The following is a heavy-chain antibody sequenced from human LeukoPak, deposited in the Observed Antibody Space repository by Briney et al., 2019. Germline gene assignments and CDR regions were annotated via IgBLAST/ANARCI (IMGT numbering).Heavy chain of an antibody. V-gene: IGHV1-46*01. CDR2: INPSGGST. Sequence: ASVKVSCKASGYTFTSYYMHWVRQAPGQGLEWMEIINPSGGSTSYAQKFQGRVTMTRDTSTSTVYMELSGLRSEDTAVYYCASSQKLRGYSGSFDYWGQGTLVTVSS. J-gene: IGHJ4*02. CDR3: ASSQKLRGYSGSFDY. CDR1: GYTFTSYY. D-gene: IGHD5-12*01.